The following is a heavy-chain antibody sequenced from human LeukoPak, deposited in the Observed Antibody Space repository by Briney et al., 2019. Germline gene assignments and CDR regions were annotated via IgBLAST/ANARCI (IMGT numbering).Heavy chain of an antibody. Sequence: SETLSLTCTVSGGSISSYYWSWIRQPAGKGLEWIGRIYTSGSTDYNPPLKSRVTMSVDTSKNQFSLKLSSVTAADTAVYYCAREKRVNYGSGSLDHWGQGTLVTVSS. CDR1: GGSISSYY. J-gene: IGHJ4*02. CDR2: IYTSGST. CDR3: AREKRVNYGSGSLDH. V-gene: IGHV4-4*07. D-gene: IGHD3-10*01.